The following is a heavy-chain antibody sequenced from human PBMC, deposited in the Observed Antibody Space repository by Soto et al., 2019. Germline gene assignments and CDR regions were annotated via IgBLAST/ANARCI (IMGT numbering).Heavy chain of an antibody. J-gene: IGHJ5*01. CDR2: IYHTGST. CDR1: GDSINSRYYF. V-gene: IGHV4-39*02. Sequence: QLQLQEAGPGLVKPSETLSLTCVVSGDSINSRYYFWDWFRQPPGKGLDWVGSIYHTGSTHYNPSLESRVIISIDTSKNRFSLDLRSVIAADTAVYFCARRGTSSWFDSWGQGILVTVSS. D-gene: IGHD2-2*01. CDR3: ARRGTSSWFDS.